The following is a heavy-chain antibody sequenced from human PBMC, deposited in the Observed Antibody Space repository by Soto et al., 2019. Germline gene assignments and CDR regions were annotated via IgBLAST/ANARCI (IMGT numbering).Heavy chain of an antibody. CDR1: GFSRSTSGVG. J-gene: IGHJ6*02. Sequence: QITLKESGPTLVKPTQTLTLTCTFSGFSRSTSGVGVAWIRQPPGKALERLALIYWDDDKRYRPSLETRLTVTKDTSKNQVVLSMTNMDSVDTATYYCAYLPCSGGSCYWFSYSGMDVWGQGTTVTVSS. V-gene: IGHV2-5*02. CDR2: IYWDDDK. CDR3: AYLPCSGGSCYWFSYSGMDV. D-gene: IGHD2-15*01.